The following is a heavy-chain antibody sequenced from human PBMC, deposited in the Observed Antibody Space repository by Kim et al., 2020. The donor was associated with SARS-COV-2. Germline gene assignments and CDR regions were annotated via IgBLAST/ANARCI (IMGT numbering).Heavy chain of an antibody. CDR1: GGSISSGGYY. D-gene: IGHD7-27*01. CDR3: ARGKLGMRAYYYYMDV. CDR2: IYYSGST. V-gene: IGHV4-31*03. J-gene: IGHJ6*03. Sequence: SETLSLTCTVSGGSISSGGYYWSWIRQHPGKGLEWIGYIYYSGSTYYNPSLKSRVTISVDTSKNQFSLKLGSVTAADTAVYYCARGKLGMRAYYYYMDVWGKGTTVTVSS.